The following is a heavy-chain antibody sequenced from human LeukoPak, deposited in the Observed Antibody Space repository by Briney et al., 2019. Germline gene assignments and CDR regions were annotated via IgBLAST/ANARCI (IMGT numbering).Heavy chain of an antibody. J-gene: IGHJ5*02. CDR2: IYWDDDK. CDR1: GFSLRTSGVG. D-gene: IGHD1-1*01. V-gene: IGHV2-5*02. CDR3: ARRPSDKLFNWFDP. Sequence: SGPTLANPTQTLTLTCTFSGFSLRTSGVGVGWIRQPPGKALEWLALIYWDDDKRYSPSLKSKLTITKDTSKNQVVLTMTDMDPVDTATYYCARRPSDKLFNWFDPWGQGTLVTVSS.